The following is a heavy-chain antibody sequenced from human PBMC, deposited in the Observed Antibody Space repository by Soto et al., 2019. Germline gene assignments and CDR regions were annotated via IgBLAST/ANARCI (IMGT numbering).Heavy chain of an antibody. CDR3: ASRDPGTGIDS. D-gene: IGHD1-1*01. CDR2: IYRPGST. V-gene: IGHV4-4*02. J-gene: IGHJ5*01. Sequence: QVQLQESGPGLVKPSETLSLTCGVSPGSFSSNNWWTWVRQPPGQGLEWIGAIYRPGSTNYNTSLKIRLTISLDTSHNQCSRMLTSLTAADTAMCFCASRDPGTGIDSWGQGTLVTVSS. CDR1: PGSFSSNNW.